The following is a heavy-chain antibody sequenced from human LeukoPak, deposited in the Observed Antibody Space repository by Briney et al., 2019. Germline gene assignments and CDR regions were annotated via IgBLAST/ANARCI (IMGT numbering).Heavy chain of an antibody. V-gene: IGHV4-38-2*01. CDR3: ARSRLVVPAAFDY. Sequence: SETLSLTCAVSGYSISSGYYWGWIRQPPGKGLEWIGSIYHSGSTHYNPSLKSRVTISVDTSKNQFSLKLSSVTAADTAVYYCARSRLVVPAAFDYWGQGTLVTVSS. CDR2: IYHSGST. D-gene: IGHD2-2*01. CDR1: GYSISSGYY. J-gene: IGHJ4*02.